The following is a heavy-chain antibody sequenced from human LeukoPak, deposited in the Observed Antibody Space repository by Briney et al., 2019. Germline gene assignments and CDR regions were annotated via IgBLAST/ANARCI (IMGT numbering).Heavy chain of an antibody. Sequence: ASVKVSCKASGGTFSSYAISWLRQAPGQGLEWMGGIIPIFGTANYAQKFQGRVTITTDESMSTAHMELSSLRSEDTAVYYCARTALRGNYDSSGYYYGNIDYWGQGTLVTVSS. CDR2: IIPIFGTA. D-gene: IGHD3-22*01. V-gene: IGHV1-69*05. CDR1: GGTFSSYA. J-gene: IGHJ4*02. CDR3: ARTALRGNYDSSGYYYGNIDY.